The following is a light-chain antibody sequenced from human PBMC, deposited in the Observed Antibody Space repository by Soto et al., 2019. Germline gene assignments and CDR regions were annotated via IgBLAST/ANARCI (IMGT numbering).Light chain of an antibody. CDR3: QSYDSSLSGYV. CDR2: INI. Sequence: QLVLTQPPSVSGAPGQRVTISCTGSSSNIGAGYDVHWYQQLPGTAPKLLIFININRPSGIPDRFSGSKSGTSASLAITGLRAEDEADYYRQSYDSSLSGYVFGTGTKLTVL. V-gene: IGLV1-40*01. J-gene: IGLJ1*01. CDR1: SSNIGAGYD.